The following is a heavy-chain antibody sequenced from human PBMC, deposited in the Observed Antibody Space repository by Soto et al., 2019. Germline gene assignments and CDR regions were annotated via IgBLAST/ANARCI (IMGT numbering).Heavy chain of an antibody. CDR2: ISSSSSYI. J-gene: IGHJ4*02. V-gene: IGHV3-21*01. CDR3: ARFLAGSSIDY. D-gene: IGHD3-10*01. Sequence: GGSLRLSCAASGFTFSSYSMNWVRQAPGKGLEWVSPISSSSSYIYYADSVKGRFTISRDNAKNSLYLQMNSLRAEDTAVYYCARFLAGSSIDYWGQGTLVTVSS. CDR1: GFTFSSYS.